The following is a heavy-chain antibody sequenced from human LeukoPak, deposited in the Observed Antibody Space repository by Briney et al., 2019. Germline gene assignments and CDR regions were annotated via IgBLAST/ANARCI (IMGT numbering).Heavy chain of an antibody. V-gene: IGHV3-23*01. CDR1: GFTFSSYA. J-gene: IGHJ4*02. Sequence: GGSLRLSCAAPGFTFSSYAMSWVRQPPGKGREWASAISGSGGSTYYADSVKGRFTISRDNSKNTLYLQMNSLRAEDTALYYCARGDSSSSKALDYWGQGTLVTVSS. CDR3: ARGDSSSSKALDY. CDR2: ISGSGGST. D-gene: IGHD6-6*01.